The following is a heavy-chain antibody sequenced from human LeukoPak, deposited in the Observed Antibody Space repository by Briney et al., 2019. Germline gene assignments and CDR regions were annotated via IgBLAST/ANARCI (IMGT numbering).Heavy chain of an antibody. CDR3: ARDRSSYEYYFDH. Sequence: GGSLRLSCAASGXTFSNYAMHWVRQAPGKGLEWVAVISYDGSNKYYAVSVKGRFTISRDNSKNTLYLQMNSLRAEDTAVFYCARDRSSYEYYFDHWGQGTLVTVSS. CDR1: GXTFSNYA. CDR2: ISYDGSNK. V-gene: IGHV3-30-3*01. D-gene: IGHD5-12*01. J-gene: IGHJ4*02.